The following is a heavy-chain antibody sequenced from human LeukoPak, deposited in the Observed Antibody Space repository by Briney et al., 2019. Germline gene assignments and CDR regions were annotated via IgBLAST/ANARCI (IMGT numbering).Heavy chain of an antibody. CDR3: AKDGSGGGWKWFDP. Sequence: GGSPRLSCAASGFTFSSYGLHWVRQAPGKGLEWVAVIWYDGSNKYYADSVKGRFTISRDSSKNTLYLQMNSLRAEDTSVYYCAKDGSGGGWKWFDPWGQGTLVTVSS. CDR2: IWYDGSNK. CDR1: GFTFSSYG. D-gene: IGHD2-15*01. J-gene: IGHJ5*02. V-gene: IGHV3-33*06.